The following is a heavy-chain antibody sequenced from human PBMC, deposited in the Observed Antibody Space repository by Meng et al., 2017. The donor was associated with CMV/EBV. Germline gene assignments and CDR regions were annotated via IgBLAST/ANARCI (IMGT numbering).Heavy chain of an antibody. Sequence: LTCAASVFTFSDYYMSWIRQSPGKGLEWVSYISSSGSTIYYADSVKGRFTISRDNAKNSLYLQMNSLRAEDTAVYYCARRVGWFGVVIAFDFWGQGTLVTVSS. D-gene: IGHD3-3*01. CDR1: VFTFSDYY. V-gene: IGHV3-11*01. J-gene: IGHJ4*02. CDR3: ARRVGWFGVVIAFDF. CDR2: ISSSGSTI.